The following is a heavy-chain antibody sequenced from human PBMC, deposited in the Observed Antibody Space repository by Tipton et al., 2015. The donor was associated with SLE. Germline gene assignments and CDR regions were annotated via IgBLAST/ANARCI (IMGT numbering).Heavy chain of an antibody. J-gene: IGHJ4*02. Sequence: TLSLTCTVSGGSISSGSYYWSWIRQPAGKGLEWIGRIYTSGSTNYNPSLKSRVTISVDTSKTQFSLKLSSVTAADTAVYYCARDLAYCSSTSCFDYFDYWGQGPLVTVSS. CDR2: IYTSGST. V-gene: IGHV4-61*02. CDR3: ARDLAYCSSTSCFDYFDY. CDR1: GGSISSGSYY. D-gene: IGHD2-2*01.